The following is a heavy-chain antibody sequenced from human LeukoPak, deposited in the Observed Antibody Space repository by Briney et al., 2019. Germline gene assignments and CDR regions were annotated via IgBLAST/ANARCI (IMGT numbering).Heavy chain of an antibody. D-gene: IGHD6-19*01. CDR2: VSGGGSST. Sequence: GGSLRLSCAASGFTFSSYAMTWVRQAPGKGLEWVSAVSGGGSSTYYADSVKGRFTISRDNSKNTLYLEMNSLRVEDTAVYYCSKDLAVARIFEDWGQGTLVTVSS. CDR1: GFTFSSYA. J-gene: IGHJ4*02. CDR3: SKDLAVARIFED. V-gene: IGHV3-23*01.